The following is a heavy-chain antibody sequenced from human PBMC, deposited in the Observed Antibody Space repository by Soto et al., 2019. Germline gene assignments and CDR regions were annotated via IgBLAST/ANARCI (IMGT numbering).Heavy chain of an antibody. CDR3: ARSGVDTAMDPVFDY. V-gene: IGHV1-69*01. CDR1: GGTFSSYA. Sequence: QVQLVQSGAEVKKPGSSVKVSCKASGGTFSSYAISWVRQAPGQGLEWMGGIIPIFGTANYAQKFQGRVTITADESTSTAYMELSSLSSEDTAVYYCARSGVDTAMDPVFDYWGQGTLVTVSS. J-gene: IGHJ4*02. D-gene: IGHD5-18*01. CDR2: IIPIFGTA.